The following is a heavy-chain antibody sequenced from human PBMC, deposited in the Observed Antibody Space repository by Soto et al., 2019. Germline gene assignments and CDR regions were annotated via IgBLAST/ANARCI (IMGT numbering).Heavy chain of an antibody. Sequence: EVQLVESGGGLVQPGGSLRLSCAASGFTFSSYWMHWVRQAPGKGLVWVSRINSDGSSTSYADSVKGRFTISRDNAKNTLYLQMNSLRAEDTAVYYCARDTGYVERWLHGGPYYGMDVWGQGTTVTVSS. J-gene: IGHJ6*02. V-gene: IGHV3-74*01. CDR3: ARDTGYVERWLHGGPYYGMDV. D-gene: IGHD5-12*01. CDR1: GFTFSSYW. CDR2: INSDGSST.